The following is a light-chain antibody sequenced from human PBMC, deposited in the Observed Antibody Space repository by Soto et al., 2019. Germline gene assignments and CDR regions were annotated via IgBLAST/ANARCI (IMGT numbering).Light chain of an antibody. J-gene: IGKJ1*01. Sequence: VVLTQFPGTLSLSPGETATLSCGASQRVSNNFLGWYQQKPGLPPRLLIYDATSRANGIPERFSGRGSGTHFTLTISRLEPEDFAVYYCQQYGSTQWTFGRATKVEMK. CDR2: DAT. CDR3: QQYGSTQWT. CDR1: QRVSNNF. V-gene: IGKV3D-20*01.